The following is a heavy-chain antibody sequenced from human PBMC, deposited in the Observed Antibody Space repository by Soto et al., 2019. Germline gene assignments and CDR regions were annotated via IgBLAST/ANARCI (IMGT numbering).Heavy chain of an antibody. Sequence: AQLLESGGGLVQPGGSLRLSCTASGFDFINNAMAWVRQAPGKGLEWVSTISADISYTYYADSVKGRFTISRDNSKNTVYLQMNSLRADETAVYYCANQNTAKRAFDIWGQGTMVTVSS. D-gene: IGHD2-21*02. CDR1: GFDFINNA. J-gene: IGHJ3*02. CDR2: ISADISYT. V-gene: IGHV3-23*01. CDR3: ANQNTAKRAFDI.